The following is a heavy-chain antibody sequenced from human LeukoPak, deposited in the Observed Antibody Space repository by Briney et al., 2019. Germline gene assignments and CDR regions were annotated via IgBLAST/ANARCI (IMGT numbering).Heavy chain of an antibody. D-gene: IGHD5-18*01. CDR3: ARAHVDTAMVLDY. Sequence: SETLSLTCTVSGGSITSGSYSWSYIRQPAGKGLEWIGRIYSSGSTNYNPSLKSRVTISVDTSKNQFSLKLSSVTAADTAVYYCARAHVDTAMVLDYWGQGTLVTVSS. CDR2: IYSSGST. CDR1: GGSITSGSYS. J-gene: IGHJ4*02. V-gene: IGHV4-61*02.